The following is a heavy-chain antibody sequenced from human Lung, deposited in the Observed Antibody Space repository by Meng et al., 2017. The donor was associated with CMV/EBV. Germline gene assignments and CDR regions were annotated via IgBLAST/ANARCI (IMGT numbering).Heavy chain of an antibody. Sequence: GESXKIPCEAPGFTLSTSWMTWVRQAPGKGLEWVVNIREDGSSKYYADPVKGRFTISRDNAKNSLFLQMSSLGAEDAAMYYCARAGLGYCSVTSCYNDYWXQGTLVTVSS. J-gene: IGHJ4*01. CDR2: IREDGSSK. CDR1: GFTLSTSW. CDR3: ARAGLGYCSVTSCYNDY. V-gene: IGHV3-7*01. D-gene: IGHD2-2*02.